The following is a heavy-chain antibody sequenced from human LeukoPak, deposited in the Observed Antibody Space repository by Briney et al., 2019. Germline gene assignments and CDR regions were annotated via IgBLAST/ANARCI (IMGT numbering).Heavy chain of an antibody. D-gene: IGHD3-22*01. V-gene: IGHV1-18*01. J-gene: IGHJ3*02. Sequence: ASVNVSCKASGYTFTSYGISWVRQAPGQGLEWMGWISAYNGNTNYAQKLQGRVTMTTDTSTSTAYMELRSLRSDDTAVYYCARDRPITMIVVVIHDAFDIWGQGTMVTVSS. CDR3: ARDRPITMIVVVIHDAFDI. CDR2: ISAYNGNT. CDR1: GYTFTSYG.